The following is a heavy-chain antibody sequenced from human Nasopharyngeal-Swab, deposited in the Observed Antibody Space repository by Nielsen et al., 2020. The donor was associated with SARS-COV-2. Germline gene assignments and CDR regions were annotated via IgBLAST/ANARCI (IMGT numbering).Heavy chain of an antibody. CDR1: GFTFSSSA. Sequence: GESLNISCAASGFTFSSSAMHWVRQAPGKGLEWVAVISYDGNNKYYADSVKGRFTISRDNSKNTLYLQMNSLRAEDTAVYYCARVLEVPPSDYYYYYMDVWGKGTTVTVSS. D-gene: IGHD1-1*01. CDR3: ARVLEVPPSDYYYYYMDV. J-gene: IGHJ6*03. CDR2: ISYDGNNK. V-gene: IGHV3-30-3*01.